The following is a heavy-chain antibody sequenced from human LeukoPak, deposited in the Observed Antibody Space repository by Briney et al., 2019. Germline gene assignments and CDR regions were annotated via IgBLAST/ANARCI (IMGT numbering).Heavy chain of an antibody. V-gene: IGHV4-59*08. D-gene: IGHD3-9*01. J-gene: IGHJ5*02. CDR2: IYYSGST. CDR1: GGSISSYY. CDR3: ARQWTGYNWFDP. Sequence: SETLSLTCTVSGGSISSYYWSWIRQPPGKGLEWIGYIYYSGSTNYNPSLKSRVTISVDTSKNQFSLKLSSVTAADTAVYYCARQWTGYNWFDPWGQGTLVTVSS.